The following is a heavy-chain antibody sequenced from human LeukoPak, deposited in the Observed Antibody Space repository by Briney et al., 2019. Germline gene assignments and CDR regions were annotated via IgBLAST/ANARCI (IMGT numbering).Heavy chain of an antibody. D-gene: IGHD3-3*01. CDR3: ARGEGISITIFGVVLDY. CDR2: INPNSGGT. CDR1: GYTFTGYY. J-gene: IGHJ4*02. Sequence: GASVKVSCEASGYTFTGYYMHWVRQAPGQGLEWMGWINPNSGGTNYAQKFQGRVTMTRDTSISTAYMELSRLRSDDTAVYYCARGEGISITIFGVVLDYWGQGTLVTVSS. V-gene: IGHV1-2*02.